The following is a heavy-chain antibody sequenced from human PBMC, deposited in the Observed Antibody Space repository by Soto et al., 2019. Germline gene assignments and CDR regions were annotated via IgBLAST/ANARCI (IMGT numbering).Heavy chain of an antibody. CDR3: ARGGEAAAPGDY. J-gene: IGHJ4*02. CDR1: GFTVNSNY. Sequence: PGGSLRLSCAASGFTVNSNYMSWVRQPPGKGLEWVSVIYSGGSTYYADSVEGRFTISRDNSKNTLFLQMNSLRAEDTAVYYCARGGEAAAPGDYWGQGTLVTVSS. V-gene: IGHV3-53*01. D-gene: IGHD6-25*01. CDR2: IYSGGST.